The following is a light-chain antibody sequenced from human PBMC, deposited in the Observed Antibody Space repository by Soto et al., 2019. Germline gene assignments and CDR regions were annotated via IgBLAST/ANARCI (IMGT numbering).Light chain of an antibody. CDR3: PPYGSCTRWR. Sequence: EIVLTQSPGTLSLSPRERATLSCRASQSVSSSYLAWYQQRPGQAPRILIYGASSRATGIPDRFTGSASGTHFTIPISSLEPEDFAVYYCPPYGSCTRWRFGQGTKVDIK. CDR2: GAS. V-gene: IGKV3-20*01. J-gene: IGKJ1*01. CDR1: QSVSSSY.